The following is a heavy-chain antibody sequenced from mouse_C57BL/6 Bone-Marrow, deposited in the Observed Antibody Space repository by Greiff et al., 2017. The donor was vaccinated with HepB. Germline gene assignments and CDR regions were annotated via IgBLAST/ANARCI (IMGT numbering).Heavy chain of an antibody. CDR1: GFTFSSYA. CDR2: ISDGGSYT. CDR3: ARDIDSSGYYFDY. Sequence: EVQLVESGGGLVKPGGSLKLSCAASGFTFSSYAMSWVRQTPEKRLEWVATISDGGSYTYYPDNVKGRFTISRDNAKNNLYLQMSHLKSEDTAMYYCARDIDSSGYYFDYWGQGTTLTVSS. V-gene: IGHV5-4*01. J-gene: IGHJ2*01. D-gene: IGHD3-2*02.